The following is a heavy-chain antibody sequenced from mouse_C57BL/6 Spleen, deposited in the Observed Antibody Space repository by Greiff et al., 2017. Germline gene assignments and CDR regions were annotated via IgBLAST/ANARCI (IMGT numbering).Heavy chain of an antibody. CDR3: ARHGSSPHWYFDV. Sequence: VQLQQSGPELVKPGASVKISCKASGYAFSSSWMNWVKQRPGKGLGWIGRIYPGDGDTNYNGKFKGKATLTADKSSSTAYMQLSSLTSEDSAVYFCARHGSSPHWYFDVWGTGTTVTVSS. V-gene: IGHV1-82*01. CDR2: IYPGDGDT. CDR1: GYAFSSSW. J-gene: IGHJ1*03. D-gene: IGHD1-1*01.